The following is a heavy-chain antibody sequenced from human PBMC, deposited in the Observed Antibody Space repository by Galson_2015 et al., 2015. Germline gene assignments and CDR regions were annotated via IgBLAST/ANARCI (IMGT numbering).Heavy chain of an antibody. J-gene: IGHJ6*03. CDR1: GFTFGDFA. CDR2: IRSKVYGGTT. CDR3: TRDIVVVVAATPGVDYYYYYYMDV. V-gene: IGHV3-49*04. Sequence: SLRLSCAASGFTFGDFAMSWVRQAPGKGLEWVGFIRSKVYGGTTEYAASVKGRFIISRDDSKSIAYLQMNSLKTEDTAVYYCTRDIVVVVAATPGVDYYYYYYMDVWGIGATVTVSS. D-gene: IGHD2-15*01.